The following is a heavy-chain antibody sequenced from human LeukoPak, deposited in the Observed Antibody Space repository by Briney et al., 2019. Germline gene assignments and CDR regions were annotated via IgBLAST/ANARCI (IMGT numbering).Heavy chain of an antibody. CDR1: GFTFSSYA. D-gene: IGHD6-13*01. V-gene: IGHV3-23*01. Sequence: PGGSLRLSCAASGFTFSSYAMSWVRQAPGKGLEWVSAISGSGGSTYYADSVKGRFTISRDNSKNTLYLQMNSLRAEDTAVYYCAKSKRKPFGIAAAGTRRGFDYWGQGTLVTVSS. CDR3: AKSKRKPFGIAAAGTRRGFDY. J-gene: IGHJ4*02. CDR2: ISGSGGST.